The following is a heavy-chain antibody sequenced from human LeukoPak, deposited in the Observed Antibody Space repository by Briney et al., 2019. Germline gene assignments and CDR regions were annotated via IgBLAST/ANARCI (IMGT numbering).Heavy chain of an antibody. CDR2: TYYTSKWYN. CDR3: TRRLNRKYWYFDL. D-gene: IGHD5-12*01. J-gene: IGHJ2*01. CDR1: GDSVSSNSAA. V-gene: IGHV6-1*01. Sequence: SQTLSLTCAISGDSVSSNSAAWNWIRQSPSRGLEWLGRTYYTSKWYNDYAVSVKSRITIKSVTFKSQFSLQLSSVTPEDTAVYYCTRRLNRKYWYFDLWGRGTLVTVSS.